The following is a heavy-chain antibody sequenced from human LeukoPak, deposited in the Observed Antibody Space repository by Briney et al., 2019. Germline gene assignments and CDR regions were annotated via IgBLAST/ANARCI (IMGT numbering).Heavy chain of an antibody. J-gene: IGHJ3*02. V-gene: IGHV3-48*03. CDR1: GFIVSSYE. CDR2: INSGGTV. Sequence: GGSLRLSCAASGFIVSSYETGWVRQAPGKGLEWLSYINSGGTVYYADSVKGRFTFSRDNAKNSLYLHMNSLRAEDTALYYCARFSSTWYVAFDMWGQGTMVTVSS. D-gene: IGHD6-13*01. CDR3: ARFSSTWYVAFDM.